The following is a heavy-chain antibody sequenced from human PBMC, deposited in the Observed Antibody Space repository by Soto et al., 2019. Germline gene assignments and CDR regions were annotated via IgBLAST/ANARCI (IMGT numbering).Heavy chain of an antibody. V-gene: IGHV1-69*01. Sequence: QVQLVQSGAEVKKPGYSVKVSCKTSGDSFNNNGIGWVRQAPGHGLEWMGGVSPPFRTSNYARKFQGRISITADASTGTVNMELSSLTSEDTAQYYCARVLYYGSGSYSPYGMDVWGQGTTVTVSS. CDR2: VSPPFRTS. CDR3: ARVLYYGSGSYSPYGMDV. CDR1: GDSFNNNG. J-gene: IGHJ6*02. D-gene: IGHD3-10*01.